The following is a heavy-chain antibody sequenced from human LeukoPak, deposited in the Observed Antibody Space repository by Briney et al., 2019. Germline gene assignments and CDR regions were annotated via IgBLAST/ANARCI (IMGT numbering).Heavy chain of an antibody. CDR2: ISSEGSST. CDR3: ARDGKRGYDMDV. V-gene: IGHV3-74*01. J-gene: IGHJ6*02. CDR1: GFTFSIYW. Sequence: PGGSLRLSCAASGFTFSIYWMHWVRQAPGKGLVWVSRISSEGSSTTYADSVKGRFTISRDNAKDTLYLQMNSLRAEDTAVYYCARDGKRGYDMDVWGQGTTVTVSS.